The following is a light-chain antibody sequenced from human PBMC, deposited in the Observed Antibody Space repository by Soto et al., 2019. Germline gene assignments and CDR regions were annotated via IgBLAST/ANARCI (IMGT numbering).Light chain of an antibody. Sequence: EIVLTQSPGTLSLSPGERATLSCRASQSVNFYLAWYQQKPGQAPRLLISDASSRATDVPDRFSGSGSGTDFTLTITRLEPQDFAAYYCQQYGDSPVTFGQATKV. CDR2: DAS. J-gene: IGKJ1*01. CDR1: QSVNFY. CDR3: QQYGDSPVT. V-gene: IGKV3-20*01.